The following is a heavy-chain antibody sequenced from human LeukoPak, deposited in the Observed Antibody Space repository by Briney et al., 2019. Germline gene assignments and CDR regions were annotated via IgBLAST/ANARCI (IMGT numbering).Heavy chain of an antibody. CDR3: ARDGGISSTSARPNYGMDV. J-gene: IGHJ6*02. V-gene: IGHV1-8*01. CDR1: GYTFTSYD. D-gene: IGHD2-2*01. Sequence: ASVKVSCKASGYTFTSYDINWVRQATGQGLEWMGWMNPNSGNTGYAQKFQGRVTMTRNTSISTAYMELSSLRSGDTAVYYCARDGGISSTSARPNYGMDVWGQGTTVTVSS. CDR2: MNPNSGNT.